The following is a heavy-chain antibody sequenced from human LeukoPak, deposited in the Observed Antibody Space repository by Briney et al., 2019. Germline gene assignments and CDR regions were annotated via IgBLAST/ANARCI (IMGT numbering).Heavy chain of an antibody. CDR3: AKDASQLLYFDY. CDR2: IRFDGSNE. V-gene: IGHV3-30*02. D-gene: IGHD5-24*01. Sequence: PGGSLRLSCAASGFTFSSYGMHWVRQAPGKGLEWVAFIRFDGSNEYYPDSVKGRFTISRDNSKNILFLQMNNLRAEDTAVYYCAKDASQLLYFDYWGQGTLVTVSS. J-gene: IGHJ4*02. CDR1: GFTFSSYG.